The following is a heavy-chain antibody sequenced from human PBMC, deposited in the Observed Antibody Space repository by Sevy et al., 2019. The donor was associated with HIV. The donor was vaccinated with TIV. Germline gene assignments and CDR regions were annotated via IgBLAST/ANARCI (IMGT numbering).Heavy chain of an antibody. J-gene: IGHJ4*02. CDR1: GFTYSTYA. D-gene: IGHD2-8*01. CDR2: VSASGSVT. V-gene: IGHV3-23*01. CDR3: AKGAMGTSNKSYFSDY. Sequence: GGSLRLSCVASGFTYSTYAMSWVRQSPGKGLEWVSIVSASGSVTFYADSVKGRFTVSRDNSKDTLYLQMNRLRVDDTAVYYCAKGAMGTSNKSYFSDYWGQGTLVTVSS.